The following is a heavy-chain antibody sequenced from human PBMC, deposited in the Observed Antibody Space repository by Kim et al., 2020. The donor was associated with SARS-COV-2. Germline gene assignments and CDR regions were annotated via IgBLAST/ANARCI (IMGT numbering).Heavy chain of an antibody. D-gene: IGHD5-12*01. Sequence: TFYNPSLGGRVTISLDTSKNQFSLNLRSVTAADTALYFCARRPSTLDYFDTWGQGTLVTVSS. V-gene: IGHV4-39*01. CDR2: T. CDR3: ARRPSTLDYFDT. J-gene: IGHJ5*02.